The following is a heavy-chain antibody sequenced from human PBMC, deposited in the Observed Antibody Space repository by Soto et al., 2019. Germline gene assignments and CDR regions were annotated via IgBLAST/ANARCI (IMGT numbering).Heavy chain of an antibody. CDR2: IYSGGST. V-gene: IGHV3-53*04. Sequence: GGSLRLSCAASGFTVSSNYMSWVRQAPGKGLEWVSVIYSGGSTYYADSVKGRFTISRHNSKNTLYLQMNSLRAEDTAVYYCARERKLLWFGPLDYWGQGTLVTVSS. D-gene: IGHD3-10*01. CDR1: GFTVSSNY. CDR3: ARERKLLWFGPLDY. J-gene: IGHJ4*02.